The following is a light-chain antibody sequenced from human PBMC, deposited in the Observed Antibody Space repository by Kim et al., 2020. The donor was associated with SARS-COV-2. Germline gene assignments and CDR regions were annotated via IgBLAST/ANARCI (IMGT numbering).Light chain of an antibody. CDR3: NSRDSSANHLV. V-gene: IGLV3-19*01. CDR1: SLRSYY. J-gene: IGLJ2*01. Sequence: SSELTQDPAVSVALGQTVRITCQGDSLRSYYASWYQQKPGQAPVLVIYGKNNRPSGIPDLFSGSSSGNTASLTITGAQAEDEADYYCNSRDSSANHLVFG. CDR2: GKN.